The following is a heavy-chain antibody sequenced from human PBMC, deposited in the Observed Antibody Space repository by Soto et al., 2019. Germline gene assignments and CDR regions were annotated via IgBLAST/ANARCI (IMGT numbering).Heavy chain of an antibody. CDR2: IYWDDDK. D-gene: IGHD3-10*01. Sequence: QIALNESGPTLVKPTQTLTLTCTFSGFSLCTSGVGVGWIRQPPGKALEWLALIYWDDDKRYSPTLKSRLTITKGNAKIHVVLTTTNMDPVDTDTYYCAHRATMIWGVIRWFDHWCQGSMMSVSS. J-gene: IGHJ5*02. CDR3: AHRATMIWGVIRWFDH. V-gene: IGHV2-5*02. CDR1: GFSLCTSGVG.